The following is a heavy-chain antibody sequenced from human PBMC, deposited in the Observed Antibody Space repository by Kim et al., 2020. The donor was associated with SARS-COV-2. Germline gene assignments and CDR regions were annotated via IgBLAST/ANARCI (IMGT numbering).Heavy chain of an antibody. CDR1: GLTFSGSA. CDR3: TRRAVGYDLLTGQVGGLDV. V-gene: IGHV3-73*01. CDR2: IRSKANSYAT. J-gene: IGHJ6*02. D-gene: IGHD3-9*01. Sequence: GGSLRLSCAASGLTFSGSAMHWVRQASGKGLEWVGRIRSKANSYATSYAASVKGRFTISRDDSKNTAYLQMNSLKTEDTAVYYCTRRAVGYDLLTGQVGGLDVWGQGTTVTVSS.